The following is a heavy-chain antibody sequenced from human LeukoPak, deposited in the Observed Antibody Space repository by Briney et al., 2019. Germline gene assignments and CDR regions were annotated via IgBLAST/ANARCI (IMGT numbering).Heavy chain of an antibody. Sequence: PGGSLRLSCSASGFTFSSYAMHWVRQAPGKGLEYASAISSNGGSTYYADSVKGRFTISRDNSKNTLYLQMSSLRAEDTAVYYCVKDSAMAFDYWGQGTLVTVSS. V-gene: IGHV3-64D*09. CDR3: VKDSAMAFDY. D-gene: IGHD5-18*01. CDR1: GFTFSSYA. CDR2: ISSNGGST. J-gene: IGHJ4*02.